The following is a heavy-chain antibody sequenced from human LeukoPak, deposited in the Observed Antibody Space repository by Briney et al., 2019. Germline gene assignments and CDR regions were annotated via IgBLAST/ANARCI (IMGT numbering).Heavy chain of an antibody. D-gene: IGHD5-18*01. CDR2: ISYDGSNK. CDR1: GFTFSSYA. CDR3: ARFAESYTAMAPGAFDI. V-gene: IGHV3-30-3*01. J-gene: IGHJ3*02. Sequence: GRSLRLSCAASGFTFSSYAMHWVRQAPGKGLEWVAVISYDGSNKYYADSVKGRFTISRDNSKNTLYLQMNSLRAEDTAVYYCARFAESYTAMAPGAFDIWGQGTMVTVSS.